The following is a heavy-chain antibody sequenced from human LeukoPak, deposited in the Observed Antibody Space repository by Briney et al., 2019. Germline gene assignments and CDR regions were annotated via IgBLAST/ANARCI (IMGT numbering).Heavy chain of an antibody. CDR2: IYTSGST. V-gene: IGHV4-4*07. CDR3: AREIAAAGTFCWFDP. J-gene: IGHJ5*02. Sequence: PSETLSLTCTVSGGSISSYCWSWIRQPAGKGLEWIGRIYTSGSTNYNPSLKSRVTISVDTSKNQFSLKLSSVTAADTAVYYCAREIAAAGTFCWFDPWGQGTLVTVSS. D-gene: IGHD6-13*01. CDR1: GGSISSYC.